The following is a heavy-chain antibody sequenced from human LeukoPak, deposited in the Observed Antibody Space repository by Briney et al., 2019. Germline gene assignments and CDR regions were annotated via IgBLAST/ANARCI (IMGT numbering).Heavy chain of an antibody. CDR1: SASITSSPYF. CDR2: TSYSGTT. J-gene: IGHJ4*02. Sequence: SETLSLTCTVSSASITSSPYFWGWIRQSPGKGLEWIGSTSYSGTTYYNPSLKSRVTISVDTSKNQFSLKLSSVTAADTAVYYCAREGTEYNWNYGGTGALFDYWGQGTLVTVSS. CDR3: AREGTEYNWNYGGTGALFDY. D-gene: IGHD1-7*01. V-gene: IGHV4-39*07.